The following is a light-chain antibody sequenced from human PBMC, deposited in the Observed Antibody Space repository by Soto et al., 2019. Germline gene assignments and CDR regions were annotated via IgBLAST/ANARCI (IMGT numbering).Light chain of an antibody. CDR2: EES. J-gene: IGKJ4*01. V-gene: IGKV1-9*01. CDR1: QAVPNN. Sequence: DIKMTQSPATLSASVGDRVTITCRPSQAVPNNMSWYQQKPGKPPKLLIYEESTLHSGVPSRFSGRKSGTQFTLTIDRLQPEDFATYCCQQVKSYPRTFGGGTNLDI. CDR3: QQVKSYPRT.